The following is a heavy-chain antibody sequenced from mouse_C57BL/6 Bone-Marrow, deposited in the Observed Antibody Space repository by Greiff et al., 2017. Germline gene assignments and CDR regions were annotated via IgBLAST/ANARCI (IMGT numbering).Heavy chain of an antibody. D-gene: IGHD1-1*01. V-gene: IGHV5-6*01. CDR2: ISSGGSYT. Sequence: EVHLVESGGDLVKPGGSLKLSCAASGFTFSSYGMSWVRQTPDKRLEWVATISSGGSYTYYPDSVKGRFTISRDNANNTLYLQMSSLKSEDTAMYYCARGITTVVGDYWDQGTTLTVSS. CDR1: GFTFSSYG. CDR3: ARGITTVVGDY. J-gene: IGHJ2*01.